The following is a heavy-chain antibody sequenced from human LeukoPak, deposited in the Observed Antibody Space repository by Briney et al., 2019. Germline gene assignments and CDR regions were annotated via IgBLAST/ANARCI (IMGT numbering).Heavy chain of an antibody. D-gene: IGHD3-10*01. CDR1: RYIFTDSD. CDR2: ISANNGDT. Sequence: SVNASCKPSRYIFTDSDIPWVRHPPNMGLQWMGWISANNGDTKYAEDFQDRVTMTRDTSISTAYMELTGLTPDDTAVYYCVRSPIGASAYWGRGTLVTVSS. CDR3: VRSPIGASAY. J-gene: IGHJ4*02. V-gene: IGHV1-2*02.